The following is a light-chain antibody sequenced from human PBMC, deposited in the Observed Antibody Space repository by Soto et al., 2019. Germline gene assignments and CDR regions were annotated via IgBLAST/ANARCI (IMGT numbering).Light chain of an antibody. Sequence: DIQMTQSPSTLSASVGDRVTITCRASQSISSWLAWYQQKPGKAPKLLIYKASSLESGVPSRFSGSESGTEFTLTISSLQPDDFATYYCQPYDSYPWTFGQGTKVEIK. CDR2: KAS. CDR3: QPYDSYPWT. CDR1: QSISSW. J-gene: IGKJ1*01. V-gene: IGKV1-5*03.